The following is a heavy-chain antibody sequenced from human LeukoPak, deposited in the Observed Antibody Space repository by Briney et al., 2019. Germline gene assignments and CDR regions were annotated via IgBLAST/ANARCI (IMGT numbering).Heavy chain of an antibody. Sequence: ASVKVSCKASGYTFTSYGISWVRQAPGQGLERMGWISAYNGNTNYAQKLQGRVTMTTDTSTSTAYMELRSLRSDDTAVYYCARDFDYGGNTPFFDYWGQGTLVTVSS. D-gene: IGHD4-23*01. CDR1: GYTFTSYG. J-gene: IGHJ4*02. CDR3: ARDFDYGGNTPFFDY. CDR2: ISAYNGNT. V-gene: IGHV1-18*01.